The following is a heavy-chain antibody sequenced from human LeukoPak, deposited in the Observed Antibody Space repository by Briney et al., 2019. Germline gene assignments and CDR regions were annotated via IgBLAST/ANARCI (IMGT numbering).Heavy chain of an antibody. CDR1: GGSISNYY. V-gene: IGHV4-59*01. J-gene: IGHJ6*03. D-gene: IGHD4-11*01. CDR3: ARDKGDYSNFYYYYMDV. Sequence: SETLSLTCTVSGGSISNYYWSWIRQPPGKGLEWIGNIYYIGSTTYNPSFKSRVTISVETPRNQFSLKLSSVTAADTAVYYCARDKGDYSNFYYYYMDVGGRGTTVTVSS. CDR2: IYYIGST.